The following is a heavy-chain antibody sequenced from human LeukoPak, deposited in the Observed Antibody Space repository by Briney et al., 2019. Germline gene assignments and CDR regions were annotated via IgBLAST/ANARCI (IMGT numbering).Heavy chain of an antibody. CDR2: IYTSGST. J-gene: IGHJ4*02. CDR3: ARGDGYTIDY. V-gene: IGHV4-61*02. Sequence: SETLSLTCTVSGASISSGSYYWSWIRQPAGKGLEWIGRIYTSGSTNYNPSLKSRVTISVDTSKNQFSLKLSSVTAADAAVYYCARGDGYTIDYWGQGTLVTVSS. D-gene: IGHD5-24*01. CDR1: GASISSGSYY.